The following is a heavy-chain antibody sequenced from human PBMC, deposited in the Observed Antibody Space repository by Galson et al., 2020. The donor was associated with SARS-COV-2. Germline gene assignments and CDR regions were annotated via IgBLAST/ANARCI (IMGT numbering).Heavy chain of an antibody. CDR3: ARGDYSGNSDYNTPIDY. CDR2: ISSRSSYI. J-gene: IGHJ4*02. V-gene: IGHV3-21*06. CDR1: GFTFSDYN. Sequence: GGSLRLSCAASGFTFSDYNMNWVRQAPGKGLEWVSSISSRSSYIYYADSVKGRFTISKDNAKNSLFLQMDSLRAKDTAVYYCARGDYSGNSDYNTPIDYWGQGTLVTVSS. D-gene: IGHD4-4*01.